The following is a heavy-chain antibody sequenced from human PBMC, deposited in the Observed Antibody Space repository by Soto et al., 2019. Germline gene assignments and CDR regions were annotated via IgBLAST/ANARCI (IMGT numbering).Heavy chain of an antibody. Sequence: RGSLRLSCAASGFTFSSYAMHWVRQAPGKGLEWVAVISYDGSNKYYADSVKGRFTISRDNSKNTLYLQMNSLRAEDTAVYYCARVGSGWGIDYWGQGTLVTVSS. CDR3: ARVGSGWGIDY. D-gene: IGHD6-19*01. V-gene: IGHV3-30-3*01. CDR1: GFTFSSYA. J-gene: IGHJ4*02. CDR2: ISYDGSNK.